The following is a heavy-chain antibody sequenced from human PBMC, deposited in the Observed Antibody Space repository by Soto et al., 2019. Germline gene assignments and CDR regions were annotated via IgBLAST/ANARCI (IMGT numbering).Heavy chain of an antibody. CDR1: GGTFSSYA. CDR3: ATHSLGYCISTSCYGYYYGMDV. CDR2: IIPIFGTA. V-gene: IGHV1-69*12. D-gene: IGHD2-2*01. Sequence: QVQLVQSGAEVKKPGSSVKVCCKASGGTFSSYAISWVRQAPGQGLEWMGGIIPIFGTANYAQKFQGRVTITADESTSTAYMELSSLRSEDTAVYYCATHSLGYCISTSCYGYYYGMDVWGQGTTVTVSS. J-gene: IGHJ6*02.